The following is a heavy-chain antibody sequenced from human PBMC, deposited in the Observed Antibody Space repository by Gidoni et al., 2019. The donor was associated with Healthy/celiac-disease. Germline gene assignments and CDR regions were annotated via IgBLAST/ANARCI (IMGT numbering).Heavy chain of an antibody. CDR2: TYYRSKWYN. V-gene: IGHV6-1*01. Sequence: QVQLQQSGPGLVKPSQTLSLPCAISGDSVSSNSAAWNWIRQSPSRGLEWLGRTYYRSKWYNDYAVSVKSRITINPDTSKNQFSLQLNSVTPEDTAVYYCARALPDCGGDCPPFDYWGQGTLVTVSS. CDR1: GDSVSSNSAA. J-gene: IGHJ4*02. CDR3: ARALPDCGGDCPPFDY. D-gene: IGHD2-21*02.